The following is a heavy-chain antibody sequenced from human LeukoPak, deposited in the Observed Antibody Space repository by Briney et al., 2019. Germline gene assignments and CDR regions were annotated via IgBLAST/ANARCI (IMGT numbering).Heavy chain of an antibody. D-gene: IGHD6-19*01. CDR3: ARDGIAVAGNGVDAFDI. CDR1: GFTFSDHY. CDR2: ISGSGGST. V-gene: IGHV3-23*01. J-gene: IGHJ3*02. Sequence: QAGGSLRLSCAASGFTFSDHYMDWVRQAPGKGLEWVSAISGSGGSTYYADSVKGRFTISRDNSKNTLYLQMNSLRAEDTAVYYCARDGIAVAGNGVDAFDIWGQGTMVTVSS.